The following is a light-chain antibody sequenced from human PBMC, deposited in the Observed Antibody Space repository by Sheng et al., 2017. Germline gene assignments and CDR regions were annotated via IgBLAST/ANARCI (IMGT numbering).Light chain of an antibody. CDR3: QQGYSTPLT. CDR1: QSINRN. Sequence: DIQMTQSPSSLSASVGDRVTITCRASQSINRNLNWYQQKPGKAPILLIYAALSLHSGVPSRFSGSGSGTDFTLTISSLQPEDFATYYCQQGYSTPLTFGGGTEVEI. V-gene: IGKV1-39*01. J-gene: IGKJ4*01. CDR2: AAL.